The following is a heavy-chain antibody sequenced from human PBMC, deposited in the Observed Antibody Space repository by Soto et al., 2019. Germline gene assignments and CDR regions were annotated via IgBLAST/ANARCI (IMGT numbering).Heavy chain of an antibody. J-gene: IGHJ5*02. CDR2: IYYTGTT. CDR3: ARGDWFHP. CDR1: GGSISAGDYY. Sequence: PSETLSLTCTVSGGSISAGDYYWNWIRHPPGKGLEWIGYIYYTGTTKYNPSLKSRATLSVDTSKNRFSLNLTSVIAADSAVYYCARGDWFHPWGPGTLVTVSA. V-gene: IGHV4-30-4*01.